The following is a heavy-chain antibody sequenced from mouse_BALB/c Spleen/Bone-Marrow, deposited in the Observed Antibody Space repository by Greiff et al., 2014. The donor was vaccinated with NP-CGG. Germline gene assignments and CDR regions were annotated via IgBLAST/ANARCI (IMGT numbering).Heavy chain of an antibody. J-gene: IGHJ3*01. CDR2: IDPYYGTT. CDR3: TRSRAYFRDWFAY. D-gene: IGHD2-14*01. Sequence: EVQRVESGPELEKPGASVKISCKASGHSFTGYNMSWVKQSHGKSLEWIGNIDPYYGTTTFNQKFKDKATLTVYKSSSTAYMQLKSLTSEDSAVYYCTRSRAYFRDWFAYWGQGTLVTVSA. V-gene: IGHV1-39*01. CDR1: GHSFTGYN.